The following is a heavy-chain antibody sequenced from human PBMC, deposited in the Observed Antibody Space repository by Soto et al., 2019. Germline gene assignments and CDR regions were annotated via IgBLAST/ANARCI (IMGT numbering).Heavy chain of an antibody. CDR2: IDGSGGIT. CDR1: GFTFGTTD. D-gene: IGHD3-10*01. CDR3: VKNSGWFNT. Sequence: PGWSLRLSCAASGFTFGTTDMSWVRQAPGEGLEWVSTIDGSGGITYYADSVKGRFTISRDNSRNTVYLQMNSLRGDDTALYYCVKNSGWFNTWGQGALVTVSS. V-gene: IGHV3-23*01. J-gene: IGHJ5*02.